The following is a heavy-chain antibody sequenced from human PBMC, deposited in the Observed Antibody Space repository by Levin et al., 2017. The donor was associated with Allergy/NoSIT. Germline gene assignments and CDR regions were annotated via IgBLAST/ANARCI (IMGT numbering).Heavy chain of an antibody. Sequence: LPGGSLRLSCSASGFTFGDYAMSWFRQAPGKGLEWVAFLRSIRHGGTSEYAASVKGRFIISRDDSKSIAYLQMNSLKIEDTGMYFCTRDIAARHWFDPWGQGTLVTVSS. CDR1: GFTFGDYA. D-gene: IGHD6-6*01. CDR2: LRSIRHGGTS. V-gene: IGHV3-49*03. CDR3: TRDIAARHWFDP. J-gene: IGHJ5*02.